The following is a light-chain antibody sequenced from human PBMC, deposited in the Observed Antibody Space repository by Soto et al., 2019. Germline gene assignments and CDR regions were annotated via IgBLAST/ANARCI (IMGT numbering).Light chain of an antibody. CDR1: QSVSSSY. CDR2: SAS. V-gene: IGKV3-20*01. CDR3: QQYGSSPPRYT. J-gene: IGKJ2*01. Sequence: EIVLTQSPATLSLSPGERATLSCRASQSVSSSYLAWYQQKPGQAPRLLIYSASSRATGIPDRFTGSGSGTDFTLTISRLEPEDFAVYYCQQYGSSPPRYTFGQGTKLEIK.